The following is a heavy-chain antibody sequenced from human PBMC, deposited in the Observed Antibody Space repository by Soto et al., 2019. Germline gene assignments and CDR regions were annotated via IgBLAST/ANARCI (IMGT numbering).Heavy chain of an antibody. CDR3: AREAGIAVAGPSFDY. Sequence: PSVKASCKASGYTLTSYYMHWVRQAPAQGLEWMGIINPSGGRTSYAQKFQGRVTMTRDTSTSTVYMELSSLRSEDTAVYYCAREAGIAVAGPSFDYWGQGTLVTVSS. CDR1: GYTLTSYY. V-gene: IGHV1-46*01. D-gene: IGHD6-19*01. J-gene: IGHJ4*02. CDR2: INPSGGRT.